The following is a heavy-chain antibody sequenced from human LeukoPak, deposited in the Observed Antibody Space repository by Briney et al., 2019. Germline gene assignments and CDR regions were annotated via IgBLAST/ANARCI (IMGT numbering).Heavy chain of an antibody. CDR1: GYSFTSYW. CDR3: ARQRPTYSSSWYYYGMDV. J-gene: IGHJ6*02. CDR2: IYPGDSDT. V-gene: IGHV5-51*01. Sequence: GESLKISCKGSGYSFTSYWIGWVRQMPGKGLEWMGIIYPGDSDTRYSPSFQGQVTISADKSISTAYLQWSSLKASDTAMYYCARQRPTYSSSWYYYGMDVWGQGTTVTVSS. D-gene: IGHD6-13*01.